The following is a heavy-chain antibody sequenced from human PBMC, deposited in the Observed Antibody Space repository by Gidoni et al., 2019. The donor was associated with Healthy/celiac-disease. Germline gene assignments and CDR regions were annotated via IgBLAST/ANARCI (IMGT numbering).Heavy chain of an antibody. CDR2: INHSGST. CDR1: GGSFSGYY. CDR3: ARGVYDFWINLFYYYGMDV. J-gene: IGHJ6*02. V-gene: IGHV4-34*01. D-gene: IGHD3-3*01. Sequence: QVQLQQWGAGLLKPSETLSLTCAAYGGSFSGYYWSWIRQPTGKGLEWIGEINHSGSTNYNPSLKRRVTISVDTSKNQFSLKLSSVTAADTAVYYCARGVYDFWINLFYYYGMDVWGQGTTVTVSS.